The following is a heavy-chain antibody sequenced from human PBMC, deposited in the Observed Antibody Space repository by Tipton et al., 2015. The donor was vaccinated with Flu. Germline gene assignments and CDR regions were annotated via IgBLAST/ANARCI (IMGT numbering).Heavy chain of an antibody. V-gene: IGHV4-59*01. CDR1: GGSISSYY. D-gene: IGHD6-19*01. CDR2: IYYSGST. Sequence: TLSLTCTVSGGSISSYYWSWIRQPPGKGLEWIGYIYYSGSTNYNPSLKSRGTISVDTSKNQFSLKLSSVTAADTAVYYCARDAGYSSGWSPYGAFDIWGQGTMVTVSS. CDR3: ARDAGYSSGWSPYGAFDI. J-gene: IGHJ3*02.